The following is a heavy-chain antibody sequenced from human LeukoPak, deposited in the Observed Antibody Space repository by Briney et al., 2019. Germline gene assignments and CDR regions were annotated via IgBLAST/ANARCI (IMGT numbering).Heavy chain of an antibody. CDR3: AKSKPNSDRYYYYGMDV. CDR1: GFTFSSYA. Sequence: QPGGSLRLSCAASGFTFSSYAMSWVRQAPGKGLEWVSAISGSGGSTYYADSVKGRFTISRDNSKNTLYLQMNGLRAEDTAVYYCAKSKPNSDRYYYYGMDVWGQGTTVTVSS. J-gene: IGHJ6*02. V-gene: IGHV3-23*01. CDR2: ISGSGGST. D-gene: IGHD1-14*01.